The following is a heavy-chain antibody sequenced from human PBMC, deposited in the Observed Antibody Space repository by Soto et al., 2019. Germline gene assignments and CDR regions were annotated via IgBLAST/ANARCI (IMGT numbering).Heavy chain of an antibody. CDR2: INSDGSST. CDR1: GFTFSSYW. V-gene: IGHV3-74*01. J-gene: IGHJ6*02. D-gene: IGHD6-19*01. Sequence: GGSLRLSCAASGFTFSSYWMHWVRQAPGKGLVWVSRINSDGSSTSYADSVKGRFTISRDNTKNTLYLQMNSLRAEDTAVYYCARGGMAGGGYYYYYGMDVWGQGTTVTVSS. CDR3: ARGGMAGGGYYYYYGMDV.